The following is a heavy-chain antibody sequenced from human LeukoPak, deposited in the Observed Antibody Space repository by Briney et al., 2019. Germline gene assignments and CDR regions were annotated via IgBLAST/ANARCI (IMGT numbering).Heavy chain of an antibody. CDR2: ISGSGGST. CDR3: AKEFHGSGSYPDY. J-gene: IGHJ4*02. CDR1: GFTFSSYA. V-gene: IGHV3-23*01. D-gene: IGHD3-10*01. Sequence: SGGSLRLSCAASGFTFSSYAMSWVRQAPGKGLEWVSAISGSGGSTYYADSAKGRFTISRDNSKNTLYLQMNSLRAEDTAVYYCAKEFHGSGSYPDYWGQGTLVTVSS.